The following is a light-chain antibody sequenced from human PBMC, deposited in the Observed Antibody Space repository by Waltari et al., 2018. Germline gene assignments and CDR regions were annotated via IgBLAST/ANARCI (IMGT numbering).Light chain of an antibody. CDR2: NAS. CDR3: HQSRSFPIT. Sequence: DIVLTQSPDFQSVTLKEKVTITCRASQSIISNLHWYQQKPGKSPKLLIYNASKSVSGVPSRFSGSGSGTDFTFTLNSLEAEDAATYYCHQSRSFPITFGQGTRLEIK. J-gene: IGKJ5*01. CDR1: QSIISN. V-gene: IGKV6-21*01.